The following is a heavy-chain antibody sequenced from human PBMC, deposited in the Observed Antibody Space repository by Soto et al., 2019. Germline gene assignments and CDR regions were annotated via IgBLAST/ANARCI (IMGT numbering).Heavy chain of an antibody. V-gene: IGHV4-34*01. CDR2: INHSGST. J-gene: IGHJ4*01. D-gene: IGHD3-10*01. Sequence: PSETLSLTCAVYGGSFSGYYWSWIRQPPGKGLEWIGEINHSGSTNYNPSLKSRVTISVDTSKNQFSLKLSSVTAADTAVYYCARANRGYLPRGHFFDSSGHGTLVTVSS. CDR3: ARANRGYLPRGHFFDS. CDR1: GGSFSGYY.